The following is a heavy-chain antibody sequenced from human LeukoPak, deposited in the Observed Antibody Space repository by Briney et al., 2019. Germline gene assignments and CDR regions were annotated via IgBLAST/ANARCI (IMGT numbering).Heavy chain of an antibody. V-gene: IGHV3-23*01. Sequence: PGGSLRLSCAASGFTFSSYALTWVRQAPGKGLEWVSSIGSGGGSTYYADSVKGRFTISRDNSKNTVYLQMNSLRAEDTAVYYCAKDDYGDFLFDYWGQGTLVTVSS. CDR3: AKDDYGDFLFDY. D-gene: IGHD4-17*01. J-gene: IGHJ4*02. CDR1: GFTFSSYA. CDR2: IGSGGGST.